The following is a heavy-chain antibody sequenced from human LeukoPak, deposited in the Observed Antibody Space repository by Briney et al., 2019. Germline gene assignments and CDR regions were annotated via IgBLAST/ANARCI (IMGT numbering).Heavy chain of an antibody. CDR3: ARSIAAAGKIDY. D-gene: IGHD6-13*01. CDR1: GFTFSSYA. J-gene: IGHJ4*02. V-gene: IGHV3-30*04. CDR2: ISYDGSNK. Sequence: GGSLRLSCAASGFTFSSYAMHWVRQAPGKGLEWVAVISYDGSNKYYADSVKGRFTISRDNSKNTLYLQMNSLRAEDTAVYYCARSIAAAGKIDYWRQGTLVTVSS.